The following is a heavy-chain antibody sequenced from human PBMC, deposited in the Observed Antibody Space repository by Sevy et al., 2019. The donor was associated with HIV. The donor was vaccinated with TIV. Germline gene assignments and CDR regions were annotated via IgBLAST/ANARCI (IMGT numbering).Heavy chain of an antibody. J-gene: IGHJ4*02. Sequence: SETLSLTCTVSGGSITSLYWNWIRQPPGKGLEWITNIYYNGHINYNPSLKSRVTLSLDTSKDQFSLKLSSVTAADTAMYYCAGENAWGRGYSWGQGTLVTVSS. CDR1: GGSITSLY. V-gene: IGHV4-59*08. CDR3: AGENAWGRGYS. CDR2: IYYNGHI. D-gene: IGHD1-26*01.